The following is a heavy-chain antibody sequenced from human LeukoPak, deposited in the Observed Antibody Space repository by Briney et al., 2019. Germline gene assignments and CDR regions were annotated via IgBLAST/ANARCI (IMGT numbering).Heavy chain of an antibody. V-gene: IGHV1-69*04. CDR1: GYTFTGYY. CDR3: ARGVDGGNSDWFDP. D-gene: IGHD4-23*01. Sequence: SVKVSCKASGYTFTGYYMHWVRQAPGQGLEWMGRIIPILGIANYAQKFQGRVTITADKSTSTAYMELSSLRSEDTAVYYCARGVDGGNSDWFDPWGQGTLVTVSS. J-gene: IGHJ5*02. CDR2: IIPILGIA.